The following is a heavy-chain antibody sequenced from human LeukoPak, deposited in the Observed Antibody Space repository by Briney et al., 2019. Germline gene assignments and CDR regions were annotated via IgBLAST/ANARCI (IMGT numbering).Heavy chain of an antibody. CDR2: IYYSGCT. J-gene: IGHJ4*02. V-gene: IGHV4-39*01. Sequence: SETLSLTCTVSGGSISSSGYYWGWIRQPPGKGLEWIGSIYYSGCTYYNPSLKSRVTISVDTSKNQFSLKLSSVTAADTAVYYCARLGLRFLEWLSRGVYWGQGTLVTVSS. D-gene: IGHD3-3*01. CDR3: ARLGLRFLEWLSRGVY. CDR1: GGSISSSGYY.